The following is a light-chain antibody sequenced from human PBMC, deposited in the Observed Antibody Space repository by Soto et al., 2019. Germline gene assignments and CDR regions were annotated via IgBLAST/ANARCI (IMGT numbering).Light chain of an antibody. CDR1: SSDVGNYNH. Sequence: QSALTQPRSVSGSPGQSVTISCTGTSSDVGNYNHVPWYQQLPGKAPKVVIFDVNKWPSGVPDRFSGSKSGNTVSLTISGPQDEDEDDYYCYSYAGSCPVMFGGGTKLTVL. CDR3: YSYAGSCPVM. J-gene: IGLJ3*02. V-gene: IGLV2-11*01. CDR2: DVN.